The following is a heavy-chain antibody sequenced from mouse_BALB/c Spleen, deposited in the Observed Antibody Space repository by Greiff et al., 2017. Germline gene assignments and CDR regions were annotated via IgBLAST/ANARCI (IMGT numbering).Heavy chain of an antibody. CDR3: ARSYYYGSSPEYFDY. CDR2: ISSGSSTI. D-gene: IGHD1-1*01. Sequence: DVMLVESGGGLVQPGGSRKLSCAASGFTFSSFGMPWVRQAPEKGLEWVAYISSGSSTIYYADTVKGRFTISRDNPKNTLFLRMTSLRSEDTAMYYFARSYYYGSSPEYFDYWGQGTTLTVSS. V-gene: IGHV5-17*02. CDR1: GFTFSSFG. J-gene: IGHJ2*01.